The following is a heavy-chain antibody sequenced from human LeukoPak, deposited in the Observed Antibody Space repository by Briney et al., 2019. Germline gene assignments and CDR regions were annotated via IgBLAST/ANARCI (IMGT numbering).Heavy chain of an antibody. Sequence: PGGSLRLSCAASVFTFSSYAMSWVRQAPGKGLEWVSATGGDGSRTFYTDFVKGRFTISRDNSKNTLYLRVDSLRAEDTAVYYCAKYRPGTYYRGPGMDVWGQGTTVTVSS. CDR2: TGGDGSRT. CDR1: VFTFSSYA. CDR3: AKYRPGTYYRGPGMDV. D-gene: IGHD3-10*01. J-gene: IGHJ6*02. V-gene: IGHV3-23*01.